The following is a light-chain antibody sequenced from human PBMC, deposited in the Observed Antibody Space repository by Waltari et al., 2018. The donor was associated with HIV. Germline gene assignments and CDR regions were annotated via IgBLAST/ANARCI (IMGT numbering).Light chain of an antibody. V-gene: IGKV1-33*01. CDR3: MQSLQTPLT. CDR2: LGS. Sequence: DIQMTQSPSSLSASVGDRITISCRASQDIGSYLNWYRHRPGTAPQLLIYLGSNRASGVSDRFIGSGSGTDFSLEINKLEPDDVGVYFCMQSLQTPLTFGGGTKVEIK. CDR1: QDIGSY. J-gene: IGKJ4*01.